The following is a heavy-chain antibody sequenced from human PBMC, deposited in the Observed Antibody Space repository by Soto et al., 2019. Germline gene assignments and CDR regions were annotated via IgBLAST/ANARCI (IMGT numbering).Heavy chain of an antibody. CDR3: ARGVGEDIPVGFDP. CDR1: GGSISSGGYS. CDR2: IYHSGST. J-gene: IGHJ5*02. D-gene: IGHD3-16*01. Sequence: QLQLQESGSGLVKPSQTLSLTCAVSGGSISSGGYSWSWIRQPPGKGLEWIGYIYHSGSTYYNPSLKSRGTISVDRSKNQFSLKLSAVTAADTAVDYCARGVGEDIPVGFDPWGQGTLVPVSS. V-gene: IGHV4-30-2*01.